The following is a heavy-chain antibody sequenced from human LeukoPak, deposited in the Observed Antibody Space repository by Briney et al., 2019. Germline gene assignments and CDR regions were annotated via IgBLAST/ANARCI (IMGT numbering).Heavy chain of an antibody. CDR3: ASLWFGEYEAAFDI. Sequence: GASVKVSCKVSGYTLTELSMHWVRQAPGKGLEWMGGFDPEDGETIYAQKFQGRVTMTEDTSTDTAYMELSSLRSEDTAVYYCASLWFGEYEAAFDIWGQGTMVTVSS. V-gene: IGHV1-24*01. CDR1: GYTLTELS. J-gene: IGHJ3*02. CDR2: FDPEDGET. D-gene: IGHD3-10*01.